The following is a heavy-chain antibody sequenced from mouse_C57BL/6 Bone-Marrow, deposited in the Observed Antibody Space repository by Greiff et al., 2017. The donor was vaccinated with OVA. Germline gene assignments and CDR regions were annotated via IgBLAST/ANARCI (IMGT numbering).Heavy chain of an antibody. CDR1: GYTFTSYG. D-gene: IGHD1-1*01. Sequence: VQLQQSGAELARPGASVKLSCKASGYTFTSYGIRWVKQRTGQGLEWIGEIYPRSGNTYYNEKFKGKATLTEDKSYSTAYMELRSLTSEGSAFYFCAIRYYGSSLMWYFDVWGTGTTVTVSS. V-gene: IGHV1-81*01. CDR2: IYPRSGNT. CDR3: AIRYYGSSLMWYFDV. J-gene: IGHJ1*03.